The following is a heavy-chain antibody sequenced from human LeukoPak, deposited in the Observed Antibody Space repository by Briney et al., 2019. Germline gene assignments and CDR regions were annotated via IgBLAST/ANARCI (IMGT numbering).Heavy chain of an antibody. J-gene: IGHJ4*02. Sequence: GGSLRLSCEASGFTFSSYWMSWVRQAPGKGLEWVANIKTDGSEKYYVDSVKGRFTISRDNAKNSLYLQMNSLRADDTAIYFCARRMTAASKCFDYWGQGTLVTVSS. CDR3: ARRMTAASKCFDY. V-gene: IGHV3-7*03. CDR2: IKTDGSEK. D-gene: IGHD2/OR15-2a*01. CDR1: GFTFSSYW.